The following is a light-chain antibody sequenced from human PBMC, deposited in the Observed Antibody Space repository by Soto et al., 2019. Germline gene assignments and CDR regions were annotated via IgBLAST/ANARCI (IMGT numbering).Light chain of an antibody. J-gene: IGKJ4*01. V-gene: IGKV1-27*01. CDR1: QGISND. Sequence: DIQMTQSPSSLSASVGDRVTITCRASQGISNDLAWYQQKPWKVPKLLIYAASTLQSGVPSRFSGSGSVTDFTLTISSLQPEDVATYNCQQSNSAPPFGGGTKLEIK. CDR3: QQSNSAPP. CDR2: AAS.